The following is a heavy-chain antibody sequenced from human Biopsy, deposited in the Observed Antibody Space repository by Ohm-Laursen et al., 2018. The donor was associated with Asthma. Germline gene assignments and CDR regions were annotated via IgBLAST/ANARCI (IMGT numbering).Heavy chain of an antibody. D-gene: IGHD4-17*01. V-gene: IGHV1-69*13. CDR3: AREVSTVDYGYYYFAMDV. CDR2: IIPIFDTP. CDR1: GGTFSSHS. J-gene: IGHJ6*02. Sequence: ASVKVSCNASGGTFSSHSISWVRQAPGQGLEWMGGIIPIFDTPNYAQKFQGRVTITADESTTTAYMELSSLRSEDSAVYYCAREVSTVDYGYYYFAMDVWGQGTTVTVSS.